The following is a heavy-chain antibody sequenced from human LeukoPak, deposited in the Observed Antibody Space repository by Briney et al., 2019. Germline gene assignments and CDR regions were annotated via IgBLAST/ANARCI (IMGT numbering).Heavy chain of an antibody. CDR1: GFTVSSNY. D-gene: IGHD1-1*01. CDR2: IYSGGST. Sequence: GGSLRLSCAASGFTVSSNYMSWVRQAPGKGLEWVSVIYSGGSTYYADSVKGRFTISGDNSKNTLYLQMNSLRAEDTAVYYCARERNDWNDAPGVFDYWGQGTLVTVSS. V-gene: IGHV3-66*01. J-gene: IGHJ4*02. CDR3: ARERNDWNDAPGVFDY.